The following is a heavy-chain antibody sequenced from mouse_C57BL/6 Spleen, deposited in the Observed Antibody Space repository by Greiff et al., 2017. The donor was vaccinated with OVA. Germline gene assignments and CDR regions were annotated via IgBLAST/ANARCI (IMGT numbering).Heavy chain of an antibody. Sequence: QESGAELVRPGTSVKVSCKASGYAFTNYLIEWVKQRPGQGLEWIGVINPGSGGTNYNEKFKGKATLTADKSSSTAYMQLSSLTSEDSAVYFCAREDSSGYPCAYWGQGTLVTVSA. CDR2: INPGSGGT. CDR1: GYAFTNYL. D-gene: IGHD3-2*02. V-gene: IGHV1-54*01. CDR3: AREDSSGYPCAY. J-gene: IGHJ3*01.